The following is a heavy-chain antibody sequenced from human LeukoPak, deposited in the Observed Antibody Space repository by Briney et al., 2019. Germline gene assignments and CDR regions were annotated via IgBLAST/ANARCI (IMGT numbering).Heavy chain of an antibody. CDR3: AELGITMIGGV. V-gene: IGHV3-30*04. CDR2: ISYDGSNK. CDR1: GFTFSSYA. J-gene: IGHJ6*04. Sequence: GGSLRLSCAASGFTFSSYAMHWVRQAPGKGLEWVAVISYDGSNKYYADSVKGRFTISRDNSKNSLYLQMNSLRAEDTAVYYCAELGITMIGGVWGKGTTVTISS. D-gene: IGHD3-10*02.